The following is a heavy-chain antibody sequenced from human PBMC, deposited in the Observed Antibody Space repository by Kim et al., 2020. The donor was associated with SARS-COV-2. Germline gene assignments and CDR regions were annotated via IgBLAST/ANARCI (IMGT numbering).Heavy chain of an antibody. Sequence: GGSLRLSCAASGFTFKIYDMNWVRQAPGKGLEWVSYITSIGNAIYYAESVKGRFTISRDNAKNSLYLEMNRLRAEDTAIYYCAPWDSWFGGWGQGTLVTVSS. CDR2: ITSIGNAI. CDR1: GFTFKIYD. V-gene: IGHV3-48*03. J-gene: IGHJ4*02. D-gene: IGHD3-10*01. CDR3: APWDSWFGG.